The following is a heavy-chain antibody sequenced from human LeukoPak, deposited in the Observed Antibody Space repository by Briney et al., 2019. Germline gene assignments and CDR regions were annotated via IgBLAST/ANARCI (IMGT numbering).Heavy chain of an antibody. D-gene: IGHD6-19*01. CDR1: GFTFSSYG. CDR3: ARDPSSSSGWYRYYYYGMDV. Sequence: PGGSLRLSCAASGFTFSSYGMHWVRQAPGKGLEWVAXXXXXXXNKYYADSVKGRFTISRDNSKNTLYLQMNSLRAEDTAVYYCARDPSSSSGWYRYYYYGMDVWGQGTTVTVSS. V-gene: IGHV3-33*01. CDR2: XXXXXXNK. J-gene: IGHJ6*02.